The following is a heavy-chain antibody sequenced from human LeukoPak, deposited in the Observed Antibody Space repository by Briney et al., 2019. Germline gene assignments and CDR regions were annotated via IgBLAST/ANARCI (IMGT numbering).Heavy chain of an antibody. V-gene: IGHV3-21*01. D-gene: IGHD5-12*01. Sequence: GGSLRLSCAASGFTFSSYSMNWVRQAPGKGLEWVSSISGNSRHVYYADSVKGRFTISRDNAKNSLYLQMNSLRAEDTAVYYCGRVKEASAFDIWGQGTMVTVSS. CDR2: ISGNSRHV. CDR1: GFTFSSYS. J-gene: IGHJ3*02. CDR3: GRVKEASAFDI.